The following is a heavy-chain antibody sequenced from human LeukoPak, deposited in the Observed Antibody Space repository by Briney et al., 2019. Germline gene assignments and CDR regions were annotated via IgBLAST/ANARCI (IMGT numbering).Heavy chain of an antibody. CDR3: AKAKEYYDSSGYHRYFDL. V-gene: IGHV3-74*01. Sequence: PGGSLRLSCAASGFIFSSFWMHWVRQVPGKGLVWVSHINSDGRTTDYADSVRGRFTISRDNAKNTLYLQMNSLRAEDTAVYYCAKAKEYYDSSGYHRYFDLWGRGTLVTVSS. CDR1: GFIFSSFW. J-gene: IGHJ2*01. CDR2: INSDGRTT. D-gene: IGHD3-22*01.